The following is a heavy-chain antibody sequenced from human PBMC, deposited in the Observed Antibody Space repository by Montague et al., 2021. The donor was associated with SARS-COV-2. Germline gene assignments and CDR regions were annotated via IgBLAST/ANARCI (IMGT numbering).Heavy chain of an antibody. D-gene: IGHD3-10*01. J-gene: IGHJ4*02. V-gene: IGHV4-39*01. Sequence: SETLSLTCTVSGGSISSSSYHWGWIRQPPGKGLDWIGNIFYTGTTYYNPSFKSRVTIFVDTSKNQFSLKLTSVAAADTAVYYCARHYGSGFDYWGQGTLLTVSS. CDR3: ARHYGSGFDY. CDR2: IFYTGTT. CDR1: GGSISSSSYH.